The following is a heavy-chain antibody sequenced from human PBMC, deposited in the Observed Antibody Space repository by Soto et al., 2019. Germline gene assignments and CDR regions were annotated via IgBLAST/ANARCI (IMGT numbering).Heavy chain of an antibody. CDR3: ARGGVTATRGHYYGMDV. D-gene: IGHD2-21*02. V-gene: IGHV4-59*01. J-gene: IGHJ6*02. Sequence: SETLSLTCTVSGGSISSYYWSWIRQPPGKGLEWIGYIYYSGSTNYNPSLKSRVTISVDTSKNQFSLKLSSVTAADTAVYYCARGGVTATRGHYYGMDVWGQGTTVTVSS. CDR2: IYYSGST. CDR1: GGSISSYY.